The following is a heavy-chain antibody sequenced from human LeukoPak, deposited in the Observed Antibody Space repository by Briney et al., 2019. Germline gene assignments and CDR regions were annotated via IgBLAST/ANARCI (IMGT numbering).Heavy chain of an antibody. J-gene: IGHJ4*02. D-gene: IGHD2-2*02. Sequence: GGSLRLSCAASGFTFSSYWMSWVRQAPGKGLEWVANIKQDGSEKYYVDSVKGRFTISRDNAKNSLYLQMNSLRAEDTAVYYCARVRYCSSTSCYTFGYWGQGTLVTVSS. CDR2: IKQDGSEK. V-gene: IGHV3-7*01. CDR1: GFTFSSYW. CDR3: ARVRYCSSTSCYTFGY.